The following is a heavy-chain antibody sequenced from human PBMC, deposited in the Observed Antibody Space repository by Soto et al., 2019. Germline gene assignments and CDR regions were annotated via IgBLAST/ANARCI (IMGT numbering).Heavy chain of an antibody. CDR2: IGTAGDT. J-gene: IGHJ2*01. CDR3: ARDPTYYDYGYFDL. Sequence: PGGSLRLSCAASGFTFSSYDMHWVRQATGKGLEWVSAIGTAGDTYYPGSVKGRFTISRENAKNSLYLQMNSLRAGDTAVYYCARDPTYYDYGYFDLWGRGTLVTVSS. CDR1: GFTFSSYD. V-gene: IGHV3-13*04. D-gene: IGHD5-12*01.